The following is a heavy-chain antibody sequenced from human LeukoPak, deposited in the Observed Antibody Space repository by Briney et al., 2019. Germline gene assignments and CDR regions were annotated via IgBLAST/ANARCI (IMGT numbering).Heavy chain of an antibody. CDR3: ARGLDSDAFDI. CDR2: MNPNRGNT. D-gene: IGHD1-1*01. CDR1: GYTFTSCD. V-gene: IGHV1-8*01. Sequence: GASVKVSCKASGYTFTSCDINWVRQATGQGLEWMGWMNPNRGNTGYAQKFQGRVTMTRNTSISTAYMELSSLRSEDTAVYYCARGLDSDAFDIWGQGTMVTVSS. J-gene: IGHJ3*02.